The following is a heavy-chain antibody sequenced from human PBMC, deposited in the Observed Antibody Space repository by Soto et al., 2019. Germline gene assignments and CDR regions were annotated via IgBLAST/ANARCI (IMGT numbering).Heavy chain of an antibody. CDR1: GGSISSNKW. CDR2: IYHSGST. CDR3: ARDDHIVVVPTTLGAMDV. J-gene: IGHJ6*02. D-gene: IGHD2-2*01. V-gene: IGHV4-4*02. Sequence: QVQLQESGPGLVKPSETLSLTCAVYGGSISSNKWWRWVRPPPGKGLGWIGEIYHSGSTNYNPSINSPATISLDKTKNQSSLKLTSVTAADLAVYYCARDDHIVVVPTTLGAMDVWGQGTTVTVSS.